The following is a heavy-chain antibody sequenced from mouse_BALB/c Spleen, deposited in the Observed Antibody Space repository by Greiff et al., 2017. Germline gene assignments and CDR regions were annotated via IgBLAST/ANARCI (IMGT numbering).Heavy chain of an antibody. V-gene: IGHV5-12-1*01. CDR3: ARQGLRLPKAWFAY. CDR2: ISSGGGST. Sequence: DVMLVESGGGLVKPGGSLKLSCAASGFAFSSYDMSWVRQTPEKRLEWVAYISSGGGSTYYPDTVKGRFTISRDNAKNTLYLQMSSLKSEDTAMYYCARQGLRLPKAWFAYWGQGTLVTVSA. D-gene: IGHD1-2*01. J-gene: IGHJ3*01. CDR1: GFAFSSYD.